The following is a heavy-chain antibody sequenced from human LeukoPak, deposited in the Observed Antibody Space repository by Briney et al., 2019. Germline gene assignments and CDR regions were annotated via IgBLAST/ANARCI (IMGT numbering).Heavy chain of an antibody. D-gene: IGHD3-22*01. Sequence: SETLSLTCTVSGGSISSSSYYSGWIRQPPGKGLEWIGSIYYSGSTHYNPSLKSRVTISVDTSKNQFSLKLSSVTAADTAVYYCAVDYYDSSCNYSHYQTDYWGQGTLVTVSS. CDR1: GGSISSSSYY. V-gene: IGHV4-39*01. J-gene: IGHJ4*02. CDR2: IYYSGST. CDR3: AVDYYDSSCNYSHYQTDY.